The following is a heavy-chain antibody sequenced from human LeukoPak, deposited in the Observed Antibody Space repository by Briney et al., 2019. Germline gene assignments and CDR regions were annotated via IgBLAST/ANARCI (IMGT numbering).Heavy chain of an antibody. Sequence: GGSLRLSCAASGFTFSSYSMNWVRQAPGRGLECVSSISSSSSYIYYADSVKGRFTISNDTAKNSRYLQMSSLTAEDTAEYYCAREMVIGNSHNWFDPWGRGTLVTVSS. CDR2: ISSSSSYI. D-gene: IGHD3-22*01. CDR3: AREMVIGNSHNWFDP. V-gene: IGHV3-21*01. CDR1: GFTFSSYS. J-gene: IGHJ5*02.